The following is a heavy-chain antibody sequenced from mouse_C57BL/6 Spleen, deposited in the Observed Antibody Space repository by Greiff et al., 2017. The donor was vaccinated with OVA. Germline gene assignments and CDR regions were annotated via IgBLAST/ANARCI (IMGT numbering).Heavy chain of an antibody. J-gene: IGHJ3*01. Sequence: DVKLVESGGGLVKPGGSLKLSCAASGFTFSSYAMSWVRQTPVKRLEWVATISDGGSYTYYPDNVKGRFTISRDNAKNNLYLQMSHLTSEDTAMYYCASPSYNYAEAWFAYWGQGTLVTVSA. CDR2: ISDGGSYT. V-gene: IGHV5-4*03. D-gene: IGHD2-12*01. CDR1: GFTFSSYA. CDR3: ASPSYNYAEAWFAY.